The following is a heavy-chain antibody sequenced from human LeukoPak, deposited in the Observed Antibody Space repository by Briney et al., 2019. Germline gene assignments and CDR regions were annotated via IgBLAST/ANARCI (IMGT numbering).Heavy chain of an antibody. CDR3: ARGRARGSHSSLDY. CDR2: INHSGST. Sequence: PSETLSLTCAVYGGSFSGYYWSWIRQPPGKGLEWIGEINHSGSTNYNPSLKSRVTISVDTSKNQFSLKLSSVTAADTAVYHCARGRARGSHSSLDYWGQGTLVTVSS. V-gene: IGHV4-34*01. CDR1: GGSFSGYY. D-gene: IGHD6-13*01. J-gene: IGHJ4*02.